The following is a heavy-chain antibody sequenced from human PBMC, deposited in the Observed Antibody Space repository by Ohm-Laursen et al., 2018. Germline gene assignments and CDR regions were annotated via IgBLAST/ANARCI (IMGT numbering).Heavy chain of an antibody. J-gene: IGHJ3*02. V-gene: IGHV1-18*01. CDR1: GYTFTSYG. CDR2: ISAYNGNT. D-gene: IGHD2-2*01. CDR3: ARVLGVVPAAIFSYAFDI. Sequence: SVKVSCKVSGYTFTSYGISWVRQAPGQGLEWMGWISAYNGNTNYAQKLQGRVTMTTDTSTSTAYMEPRSLRSEDTAVYYCARVLGVVPAAIFSYAFDIWGQGTMVTVSS.